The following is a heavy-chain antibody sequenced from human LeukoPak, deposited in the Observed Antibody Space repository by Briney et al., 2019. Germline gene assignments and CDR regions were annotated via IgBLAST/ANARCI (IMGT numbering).Heavy chain of an antibody. V-gene: IGHV3-48*01. CDR3: ARDQKVVVPAAFDY. CDR1: GFTFSSYS. CDR2: ISSSSSTI. J-gene: IGHJ4*02. Sequence: GGSLRLSCAASGFTFSSYSMNWVRQAPGKGLEWVSYISSSSSTIYYADSVKGRFTISRDNAKNSLYLQVNSLRAEDTAVYYCARDQKVVVPAAFDYWGQGTLVTVSS. D-gene: IGHD2-2*01.